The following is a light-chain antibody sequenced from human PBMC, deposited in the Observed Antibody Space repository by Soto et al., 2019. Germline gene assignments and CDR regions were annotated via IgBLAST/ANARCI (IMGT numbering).Light chain of an antibody. CDR3: CSYADNYSYV. Sequence: QSALTQPASVSGSPGQSITISCTGTRSDVGAYNYVSWYQRHPGKAPKLMTYDVSKRPSGVPDRFSGSKSGNTASLTISGLQAEDEADYYCCSYADNYSYVFGTGTKLTVL. CDR1: RSDVGAYNY. V-gene: IGLV2-11*01. J-gene: IGLJ1*01. CDR2: DVS.